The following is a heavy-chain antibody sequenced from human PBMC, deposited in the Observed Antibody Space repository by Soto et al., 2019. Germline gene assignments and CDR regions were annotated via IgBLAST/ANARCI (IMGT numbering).Heavy chain of an antibody. CDR1: GFTFSSYG. D-gene: IGHD2-15*01. V-gene: IGHV3-30*18. Sequence: PGGSLRLSCAASGFTFSSYGMHWVRQAPGKGLEWVAVISYDGSNKYYADSVKGRFTISRDNSKNTLYLQMNSLRADDTAVYYCAKDSRADCSGNSCYSGADYFQYWGQGTLVTVSS. J-gene: IGHJ1*01. CDR3: AKDSRADCSGNSCYSGADYFQY. CDR2: ISYDGSNK.